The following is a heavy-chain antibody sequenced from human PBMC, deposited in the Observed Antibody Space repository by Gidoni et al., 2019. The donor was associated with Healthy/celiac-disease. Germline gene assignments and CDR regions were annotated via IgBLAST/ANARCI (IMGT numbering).Heavy chain of an antibody. D-gene: IGHD2-15*01. CDR2: IKSKTDGGTT. J-gene: IGHJ4*02. V-gene: IGHV3-15*01. CDR1: GFTFSNAW. Sequence: EVQLVESGGGLVKPGGSLRLSCAASGFTFSNAWLRWVRQAPGKGLEWVGRIKSKTDGGTTDYAAPVKGRFTISRDDSKNTLYLQMNSLKTEDTAVFYCTTLLHCSGGSCYSDWGQGTLGTVSS. CDR3: TTLLHCSGGSCYSD.